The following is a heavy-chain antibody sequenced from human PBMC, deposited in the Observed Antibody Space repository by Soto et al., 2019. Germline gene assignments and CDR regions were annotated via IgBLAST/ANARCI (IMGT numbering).Heavy chain of an antibody. CDR1: GGTFSSYA. J-gene: IGHJ4*02. Sequence: ASVKVSCKASGGTFSSYAISWVRQAPGQGLEWMGGIIPIFGTANYAQKFQGRVTITADESTSTAYMELSSQRSEDTAVYYCARDAKYSSSFAPQWGQGTLVTVSS. CDR3: ARDAKYSSSFAPQ. CDR2: IIPIFGTA. D-gene: IGHD6-6*01. V-gene: IGHV1-69*13.